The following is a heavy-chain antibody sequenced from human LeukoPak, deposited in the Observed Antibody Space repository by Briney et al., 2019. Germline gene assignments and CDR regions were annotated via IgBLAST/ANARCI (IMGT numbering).Heavy chain of an antibody. CDR1: GFTFNSYS. J-gene: IGHJ3*01. Sequence: PGGSLRLSCRVSGFTFNSYSMNWVRQAPGKGLEGVASILGSGTEMFYADSLKGRFTTSRDNSENSLFLQMNSLRVEDTAVYYCAKVQSDIVGAVFFAFDVWGQGTLVTVSS. D-gene: IGHD1-26*01. V-gene: IGHV3-21*06. CDR2: ILGSGTEM. CDR3: AKVQSDIVGAVFFAFDV.